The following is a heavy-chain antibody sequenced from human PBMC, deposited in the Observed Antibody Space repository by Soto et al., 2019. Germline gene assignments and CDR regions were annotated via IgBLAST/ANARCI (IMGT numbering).Heavy chain of an antibody. CDR3: AREPLEFNGPFRQLVSSGMDV. Sequence: ASVKVSCKASGYTFTGYYMHWVRQAPGQGLEWMGWINPNSGGTNYAQKFQGWVTMTRDTSISTAYMELSRLRSDDTAVYYCAREPLEFNGPFRQLVSSGMDVWGQGTTVTVSS. D-gene: IGHD6-6*01. CDR1: GYTFTGYY. V-gene: IGHV1-2*04. CDR2: INPNSGGT. J-gene: IGHJ6*02.